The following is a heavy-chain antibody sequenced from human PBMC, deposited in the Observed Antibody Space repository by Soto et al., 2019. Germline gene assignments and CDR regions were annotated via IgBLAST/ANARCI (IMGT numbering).Heavy chain of an antibody. J-gene: IGHJ6*02. CDR1: GYTFTSYY. CDR2: INPSGGST. CDR3: ASKKGPDYGDYPYYYYGMDV. Sequence: GASVKVSCKASGYTFTSYYMHWVRQAPGQGLEWMGIINPSGGSTSYAQKFQGRVTMTRDTSTSTVYMELSSLRSEDTAVYYCASKKGPDYGDYPYYYYGMDVWGQGTTVTVSS. V-gene: IGHV1-46*01. D-gene: IGHD4-17*01.